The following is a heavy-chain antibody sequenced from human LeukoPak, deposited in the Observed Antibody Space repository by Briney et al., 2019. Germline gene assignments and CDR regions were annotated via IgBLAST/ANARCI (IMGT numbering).Heavy chain of an antibody. CDR2: IYYSGST. V-gene: IGHV4-59*01. CDR1: GGSFSGYY. D-gene: IGHD5-12*01. Sequence: SETLSLTCAVYGGSFSGYYWSWIRQPPGKGLEWTGYIYYSGSTNYKPSLKSRVTISVDTSKNQFSLKLSSVTAADTAVYYCARDQRLYSGYDFWFDPWGQGTLVKVSS. CDR3: ARDQRLYSGYDFWFDP. J-gene: IGHJ5*02.